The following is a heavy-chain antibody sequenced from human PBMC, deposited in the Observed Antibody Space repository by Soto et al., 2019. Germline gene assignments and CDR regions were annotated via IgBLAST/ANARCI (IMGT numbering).Heavy chain of an antibody. CDR3: AAMRYDFWSGYNWFDP. CDR2: IVVGSGNT. Sequence: SVKVSCQASGFTFTSSAMQWVRQARGQRLEWIGWIVVGSGNTNYAQKFQERVTITRDMSTSTAYMELSSLRSEDTAVYYCAAMRYDFWSGYNWFDPWGQGTLVTVSS. D-gene: IGHD3-3*01. CDR1: GFTFTSSA. V-gene: IGHV1-58*02. J-gene: IGHJ5*02.